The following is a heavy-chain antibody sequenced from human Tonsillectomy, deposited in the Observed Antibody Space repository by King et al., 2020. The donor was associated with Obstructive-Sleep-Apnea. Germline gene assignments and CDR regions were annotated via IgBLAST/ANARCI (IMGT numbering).Heavy chain of an antibody. V-gene: IGHV4-39*07. CDR3: VRDRLAAREGAWFDP. Sequence: QLQESGPGLVRPSESLSLTCPVSGGPVTTSGYFWGWIRQPPGKGLEWIGSVHYSAGTYSDPSLWSRLTISMDTSRNQFSLELNSMPAADTAVDYCVRDRLAAREGAWFDPWGQGILVTVSS. J-gene: IGHJ5*02. CDR1: GGPVTTSGYF. D-gene: IGHD3-3*02. CDR2: VHYSAGT.